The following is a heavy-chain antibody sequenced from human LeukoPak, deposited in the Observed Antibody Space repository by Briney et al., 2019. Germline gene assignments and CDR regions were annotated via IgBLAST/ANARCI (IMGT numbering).Heavy chain of an antibody. CDR3: ARGGWAGHPPDP. J-gene: IGHJ5*02. CDR2: INWNGGST. D-gene: IGHD6-19*01. CDR1: GFTFSSYE. V-gene: IGHV3-20*04. Sequence: PGGSLRLSCAASGFTFSSYEMNWVRQAPGKGLEWVSGINWNGGSTGYADSVKGRFTISRDNAKNSLYLQMNSLRAEDTALYYCARGGWAGHPPDPLGQGTLVTVSS.